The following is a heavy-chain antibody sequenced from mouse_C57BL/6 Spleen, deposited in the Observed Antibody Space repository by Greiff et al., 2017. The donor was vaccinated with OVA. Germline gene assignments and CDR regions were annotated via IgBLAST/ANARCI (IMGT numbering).Heavy chain of an antibody. CDR3: ATNYGSSPYAMDY. J-gene: IGHJ4*01. V-gene: IGHV1-82*01. D-gene: IGHD1-1*01. CDR2: IYPGDGDT. Sequence: QVQLQQSGPELVKPGASVKISCKASGYAFSSSWMNWVKQRPGKGLEWIGRIYPGDGDTNYNGKFKGKATLTADKSSSTAYMQLSSLTSEDSAVYFCATNYGSSPYAMDYGGQGTSVTVSS. CDR1: GYAFSSSW.